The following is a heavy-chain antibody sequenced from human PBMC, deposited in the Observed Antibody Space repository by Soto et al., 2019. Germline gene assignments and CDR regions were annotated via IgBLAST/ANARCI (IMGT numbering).Heavy chain of an antibody. J-gene: IGHJ3*02. CDR1: GFTVSSNY. V-gene: IGHV3-66*01. Sequence: GGSLRLSCAASGFTVSSNYMSWVRQAPGKGLEWGSVIYSGGSTYYADSVKGRFTISRDNSKNTLYLQMNSLRAEDTAVYYCALTRGTDAFEIWGQGTIVTVSS. CDR3: ALTRGTDAFEI. CDR2: IYSGGST.